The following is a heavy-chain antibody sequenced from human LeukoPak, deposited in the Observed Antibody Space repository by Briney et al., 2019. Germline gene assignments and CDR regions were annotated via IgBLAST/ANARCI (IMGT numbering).Heavy chain of an antibody. CDR2: FFYSGST. V-gene: IGHV4-39*07. J-gene: IGHJ6*03. D-gene: IGHD4-17*01. Sequence: SETLSLTCSVSGGSISSRPYCWGWIRQPPGKGLEWLGSFFYSGSTNYQPSLKSRVTISVDTSKNQFSLKLSSVTAADTAVYYCARRWYGDYYYYYMDVWGKGTTVTVSS. CDR3: ARRWYGDYYYYYMDV. CDR1: GGSISSRPYC.